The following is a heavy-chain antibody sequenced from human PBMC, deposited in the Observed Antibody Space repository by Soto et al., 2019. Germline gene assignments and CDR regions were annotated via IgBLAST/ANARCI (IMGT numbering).Heavy chain of an antibody. CDR3: ACSYYYDSSGYSDAFDI. V-gene: IGHV3-23*01. Sequence: PWGSLRLSCAASGFTFISYAIIWFGHAPFKGLEWVSAISGSGGSTYYADSVKGRFTISRDNSKNTLYLQMNSLRAEDTAVYYCACSYYYDSSGYSDAFDIWGQGTMVTVSS. J-gene: IGHJ3*02. D-gene: IGHD3-22*01. CDR2: ISGSGGST. CDR1: GFTFISYA.